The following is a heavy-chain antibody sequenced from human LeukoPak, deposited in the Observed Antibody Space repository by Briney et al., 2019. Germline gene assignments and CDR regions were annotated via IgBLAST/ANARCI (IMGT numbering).Heavy chain of an antibody. D-gene: IGHD6-19*01. V-gene: IGHV1-2*06. Sequence: ASVKVSCKASGYTFTGYYMHWVRRAPGQGLEWMGRINPNSGGTNYAQKFQGRVTMTTDTSTSTAYMELRSLRSDDTAVYYCARDGGTAVAAPFDYWGQGTLVTVSS. CDR1: GYTFTGYY. CDR3: ARDGGTAVAAPFDY. J-gene: IGHJ4*02. CDR2: INPNSGGT.